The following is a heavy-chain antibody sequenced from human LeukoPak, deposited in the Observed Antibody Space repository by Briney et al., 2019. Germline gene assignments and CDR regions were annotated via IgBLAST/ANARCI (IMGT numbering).Heavy chain of an antibody. CDR3: ARARGYSSSSGLLYYYYYMDV. J-gene: IGHJ6*03. V-gene: IGHV1-69*13. CDR1: GGTFSSYA. CDR2: IIPIFGTA. D-gene: IGHD6-6*01. Sequence: ASVKVSCRASGGTFSSYAISWVQQAPGHGLEWMASIIPIFGTANYAQKFQGRVTITADESTSTAYMELSSLRSEDTAVYYCARARGYSSSSGLLYYYYYMDVWGKGTTVTVSS.